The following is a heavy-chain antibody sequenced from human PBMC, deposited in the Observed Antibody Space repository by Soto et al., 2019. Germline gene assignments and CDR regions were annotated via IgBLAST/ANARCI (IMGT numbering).Heavy chain of an antibody. Sequence: QVQLVQSGAEVKKSGSSVKVSCKASGGTFISHAINWVRQVPGQGLEWMGVIIPVTETPNYAQKFQGRVIISADQSTSPVYMELISLRSEDTAVYYCTRGTKVHGHYGPGSKGWFDPCCPGTLVTVSS. D-gene: IGHD3-10*01. CDR1: GGTFISHA. J-gene: IGHJ5*02. CDR3: TRGTKVHGHYGPGSKGWFDP. CDR2: IIPVTETP. V-gene: IGHV1-69*01.